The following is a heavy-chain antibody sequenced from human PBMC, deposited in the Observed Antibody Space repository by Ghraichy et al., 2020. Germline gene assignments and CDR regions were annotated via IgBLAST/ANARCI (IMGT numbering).Heavy chain of an antibody. CDR1: GFTFSSYA. Sequence: GGSLRLSCAASGFTFSSYAMSWVRQAPGKGLEWVSAISGSGGSTYYADSVKGRFTISRDNSKNTLYLQMNSLRAEDTAVYYCAKDRRVGYSYGWDDDYWGQGTLVTVSS. CDR2: ISGSGGST. D-gene: IGHD5-18*01. V-gene: IGHV3-23*01. CDR3: AKDRRVGYSYGWDDDY. J-gene: IGHJ4*02.